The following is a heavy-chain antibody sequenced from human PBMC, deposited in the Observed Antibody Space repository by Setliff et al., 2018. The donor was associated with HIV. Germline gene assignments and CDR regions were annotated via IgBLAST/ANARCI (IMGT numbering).Heavy chain of an antibody. J-gene: IGHJ4*02. CDR1: GGTFSSYA. Sequence: SVKVSCKASGGTFSSYAISWVRQAPGQGLEWMGRIIPIFGTANYAQKFQGRVTMTRGTSTGTVFMELSGLRFEDTAMYYCARVGERWLQFYYFDNWGQGTLVTVSS. CDR2: IIPIFGTA. D-gene: IGHD5-12*01. V-gene: IGHV1-69*05. CDR3: ARVGERWLQFYYFDN.